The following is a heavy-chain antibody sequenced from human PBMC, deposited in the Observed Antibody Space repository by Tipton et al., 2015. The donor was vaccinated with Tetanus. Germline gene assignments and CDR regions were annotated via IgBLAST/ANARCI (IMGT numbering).Heavy chain of an antibody. CDR3: ARDLSGFLFDAFDL. J-gene: IGHJ3*01. Sequence: TLSLTCTVSGGSISSTAYYWGWIRQPPGQGLEWIGRIYISGSTDYNPSLKTRVSMSVGTSKNQFSLKLSSVTASDTAVYYCARDLSGFLFDAFDLWGQGIMVTASS. CDR2: IYISGST. CDR1: GGSISSTAYY. V-gene: IGHV4-39*07. D-gene: IGHD3-22*01.